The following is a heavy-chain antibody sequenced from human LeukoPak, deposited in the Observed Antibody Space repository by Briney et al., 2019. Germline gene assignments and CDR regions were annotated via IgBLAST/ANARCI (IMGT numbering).Heavy chain of an antibody. CDR2: ISNGGDI. Sequence: GGSLRLSCAASGFTFSDYHMAWIRQAPGKGLQWVSYISNGGDIYYADSVKGRFTISRDNAKNSLYLQMNSLRAEDTALYYCAKDIEAAGLFFDYWGQGTLATVSS. J-gene: IGHJ4*02. CDR3: AKDIEAAGLFFDY. V-gene: IGHV3-11*04. D-gene: IGHD6-13*01. CDR1: GFTFSDYH.